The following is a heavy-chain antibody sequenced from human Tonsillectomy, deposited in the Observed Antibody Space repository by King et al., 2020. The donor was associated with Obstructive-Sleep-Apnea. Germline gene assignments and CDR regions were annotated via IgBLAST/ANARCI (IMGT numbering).Heavy chain of an antibody. Sequence: VQLQQWGAGLLKPSETLSLTCAVYGGSFSGYYWSWIRQPPGKGREWIGEINHSGSTNYNPSLKSRVTISVDTSKNQFSLKLSSVTAADTAVYYCARAPQSKWLLSYYYGMDVWGQGTTVTVSS. V-gene: IGHV4-34*01. D-gene: IGHD3-3*01. J-gene: IGHJ6*02. CDR3: ARAPQSKWLLSYYYGMDV. CDR1: GGSFSGYY. CDR2: INHSGST.